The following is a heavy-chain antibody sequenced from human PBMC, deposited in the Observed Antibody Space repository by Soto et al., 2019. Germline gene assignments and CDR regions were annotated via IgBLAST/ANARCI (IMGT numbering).Heavy chain of an antibody. D-gene: IGHD3-3*01. J-gene: IGHJ4*02. CDR2: IKQDGSEK. V-gene: IGHV3-7*01. Sequence: AGGSLRLSCAASGFTFSSYWMSWVRQAPGKGLEWVANIKQDGSEKYYVDSVKGRFTISRDNAKNSLYLQMNSLRAEDTAVYYCARVRYDFWSGSTLNFDYWGQGTLVTVSS. CDR1: GFTFSSYW. CDR3: ARVRYDFWSGSTLNFDY.